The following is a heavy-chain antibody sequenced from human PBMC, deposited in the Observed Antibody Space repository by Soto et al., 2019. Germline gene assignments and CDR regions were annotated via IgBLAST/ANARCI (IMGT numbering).Heavy chain of an antibody. CDR1: GYTFTSYG. Sequence: SVPVACKASGYTFTSYGISWVRQAPGQGLEWMGWISAYNGNTNYAQKLQGRVTMTTDTSTSTAYMELRSLRSDGTAVYYCARDFEVPAPRYGMDVWGQGTTVIVSS. V-gene: IGHV1-18*01. CDR2: ISAYNGNT. CDR3: ARDFEVPAPRYGMDV. J-gene: IGHJ6*02. D-gene: IGHD2-2*01.